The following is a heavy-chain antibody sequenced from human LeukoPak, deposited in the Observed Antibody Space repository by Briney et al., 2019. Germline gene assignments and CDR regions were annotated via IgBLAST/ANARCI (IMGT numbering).Heavy chain of an antibody. V-gene: IGHV5-51*01. Sequence: GESLKISCKGSGYSFNTYWIGWVPQMPGKGLEWMGIIYPDDSDTKYSPPFEGQVTISVDKSISTAYLQWSSLKASDTAIYYCARLVRLLTDWFDPWGQGTLVTVSS. J-gene: IGHJ5*02. CDR1: GYSFNTYW. CDR2: IYPDDSDT. CDR3: ARLVRLLTDWFDP. D-gene: IGHD3-10*02.